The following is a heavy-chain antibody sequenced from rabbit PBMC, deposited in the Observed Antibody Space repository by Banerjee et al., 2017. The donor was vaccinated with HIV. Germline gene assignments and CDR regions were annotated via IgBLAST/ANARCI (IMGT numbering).Heavy chain of an antibody. Sequence: QEQLVESGGGLVQPEGSLTLTCTASGFDFSSNAMSWVRQAPGKGLEWIGCIHTDSGSTWYASWAKGRFTISKTSSTTVTLQMTSLTAADTATYFCARGYAGYAGSGYASYFNLWGPGTLVTVS. D-gene: IGHD8-1*01. J-gene: IGHJ4*01. CDR3: ARGYAGYAGSGYASYFNL. V-gene: IGHV1S45*01. CDR1: GFDFSSNA. CDR2: IHTDSGST.